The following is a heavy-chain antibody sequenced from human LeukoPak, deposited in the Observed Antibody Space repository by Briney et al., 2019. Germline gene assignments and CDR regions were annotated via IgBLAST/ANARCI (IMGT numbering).Heavy chain of an antibody. CDR2: IYYSGST. D-gene: IGHD3-10*01. CDR1: GGSISSYY. V-gene: IGHV4-59*01. CDR3: ARGRRGVRGALLYYYYYYMDV. J-gene: IGHJ6*03. Sequence: SETLSLTCTVSGGSISSYYWSWIRQPPGKGLEWIGYIYYSGSTNYNPSLKSRVTISVDTSKNQFSLKLSSVTAADTAVYYCARGRRGVRGALLYYYYYYMDVWGKGTTVTISS.